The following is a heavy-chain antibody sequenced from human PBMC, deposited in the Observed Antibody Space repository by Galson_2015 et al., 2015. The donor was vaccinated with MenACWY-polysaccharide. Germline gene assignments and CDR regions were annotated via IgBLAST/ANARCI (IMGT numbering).Heavy chain of an antibody. CDR1: GFTFSGYW. D-gene: IGHD2-15*01. Sequence: SLRLSCAASGFTFSGYWMSWVRQAPGKGPDWVANIKEDGSEKNYVDSVKGRFTISRDNAKKSLDLQMDSLRAEDTAVYYCVRGGWFTRDWGQGALFTVSS. J-gene: IGHJ4*02. V-gene: IGHV3-7*01. CDR3: VRGGWFTRD. CDR2: IKEDGSEK.